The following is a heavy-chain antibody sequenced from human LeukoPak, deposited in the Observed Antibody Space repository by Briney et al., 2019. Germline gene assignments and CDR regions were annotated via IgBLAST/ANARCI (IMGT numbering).Heavy chain of an antibody. V-gene: IGHV4-34*01. CDR1: GGSFSGYY. Sequence: PSETLSLTCAVYGGSFSGYYWSWICQPPGKGLEWIGEINHSGSTNYNPSLKSRVTISVDTSKNQFSLKLSSVTAADTAVYYCARSRIVGATTPLIYWGQGTLVTVSS. D-gene: IGHD1-26*01. CDR2: INHSGST. CDR3: ARSRIVGATTPLIY. J-gene: IGHJ4*02.